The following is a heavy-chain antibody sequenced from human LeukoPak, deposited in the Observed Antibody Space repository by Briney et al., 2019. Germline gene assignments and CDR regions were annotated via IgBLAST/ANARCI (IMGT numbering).Heavy chain of an antibody. CDR2: IYPRDSDT. CDR3: ARLADTTS. J-gene: IGHJ5*02. CDR1: GYTFTDYW. V-gene: IGHV5-51*01. Sequence: GESLKISCKGSGYTFTDYWIAGVRQMPGQGLEWMGIIYPRDSDTRYSPSFQGQVTISADKSTTTAFLQWSSLKASDTAMYFCARLADTTSWGQGTLVTVSS. D-gene: IGHD1-26*01.